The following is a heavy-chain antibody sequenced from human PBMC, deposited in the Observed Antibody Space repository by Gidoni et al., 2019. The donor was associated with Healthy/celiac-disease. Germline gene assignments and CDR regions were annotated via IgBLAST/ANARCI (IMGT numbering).Heavy chain of an antibody. CDR1: GFTFSSYA. V-gene: IGHV3-23*01. CDR3: ANLLRIAVAGEWYFDL. J-gene: IGHJ2*01. CDR2: ISGSGGST. Sequence: EVQLLESGGGLVQPGGSLRLSCAASGFTFSSYAMSWVRQAPGKGLEWVSAISGSGGSTYYADSVKGRFTISRDNSKNTLYLQMNSLRAEDTAVYYCANLLRIAVAGEWYFDLWGRGTLVTVSS. D-gene: IGHD6-19*01.